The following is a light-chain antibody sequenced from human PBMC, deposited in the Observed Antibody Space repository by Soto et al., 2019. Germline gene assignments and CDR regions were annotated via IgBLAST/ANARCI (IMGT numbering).Light chain of an antibody. CDR3: QQLAGFPIT. Sequence: DIQMTQSPSSLAASLGDRVTITCRASQSIRTYLNWYQQKPGKAPKLLIYDASSLESGVPSRFRGSGSGTEFTLTISSLQPEDFETYYCQQLAGFPITFGQGTRLEIK. CDR1: QSIRTY. V-gene: IGKV1-39*01. J-gene: IGKJ5*01. CDR2: DAS.